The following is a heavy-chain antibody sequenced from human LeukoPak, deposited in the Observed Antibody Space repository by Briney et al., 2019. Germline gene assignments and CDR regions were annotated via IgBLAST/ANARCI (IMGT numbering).Heavy chain of an antibody. CDR3: ASQLEMATKPMGAFDI. D-gene: IGHD5-24*01. CDR1: GGSTSSSSYY. Sequence: SETLSLTCTVSGGSTSSSSYYWGWIRQPPGKGLEWIGSIYYSGSTYYNPSLKSRVTISVDTSKNQFSLKLSSVTAADTAVYYCASQLEMATKPMGAFDIWGQGTMVTVSS. V-gene: IGHV4-39*07. J-gene: IGHJ3*02. CDR2: IYYSGST.